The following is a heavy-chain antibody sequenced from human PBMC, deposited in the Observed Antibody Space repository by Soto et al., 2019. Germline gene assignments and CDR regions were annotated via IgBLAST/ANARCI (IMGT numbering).Heavy chain of an antibody. CDR3: ARAVNYGVDAFDI. CDR2: MNPNSGNT. CDR1: GYTFTSYD. V-gene: IGHV1-8*01. Sequence: EASVKVSCKASGYTFTSYDINWVRQATGQGLEWMGWMNPNSGNTGYAQKFQGRVTMTRNTSISTAYMELSSLRSEDTAVYYCARAVNYGVDAFDIWGQGTMVTVSS. D-gene: IGHD4-17*01. J-gene: IGHJ3*02.